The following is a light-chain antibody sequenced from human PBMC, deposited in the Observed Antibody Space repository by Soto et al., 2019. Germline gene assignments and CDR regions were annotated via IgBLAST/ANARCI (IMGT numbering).Light chain of an antibody. CDR3: CSYGCSPTFVE. Sequence: QSVLTQPASVSGSPGQSITISCTGTSSDVGTYNLVSWYQQHPGTAPKLIIYDATKRPSGVSDRFSGSKSGNTDSLTISGLQAEDEADYYCCSYGCSPTFVEFGGGTKLTVL. V-gene: IGLV2-23*01. J-gene: IGLJ2*01. CDR2: DAT. CDR1: SSDVGTYNL.